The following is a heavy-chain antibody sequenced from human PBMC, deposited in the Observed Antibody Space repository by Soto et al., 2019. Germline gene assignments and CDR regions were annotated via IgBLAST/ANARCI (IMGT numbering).Heavy chain of an antibody. Sequence: GGSLRLSCATSGLTFSKYWMTWVRQAPGKGLEWVATIKHDGSEKSNLDSVEGRFTISRDNAKNSLSLQMNSLRVEDTAVYFCASVPGSPGYHRLDVWGQGTTVTVSS. CDR1: GLTFSKYW. CDR3: ASVPGSPGYHRLDV. D-gene: IGHD6-19*01. CDR2: IKHDGSEK. J-gene: IGHJ6*02. V-gene: IGHV3-7*03.